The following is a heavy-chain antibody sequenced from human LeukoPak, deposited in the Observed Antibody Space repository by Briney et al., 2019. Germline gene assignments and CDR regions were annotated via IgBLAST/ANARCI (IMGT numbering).Heavy chain of an antibody. CDR2: IKQDGSEK. V-gene: IGHV3-7*01. Sequence: GGSLRLSCAASGFTFSSYWMSWVRQAPGKRLEWVANIKQDGSEKYYVDSVKGRFTISRDNAKDSLYLQMNSLRAEDTAVYYCARDGSSGWEPYYFDYWGQGTLVTVSS. CDR1: GFTFSSYW. CDR3: ARDGSSGWEPYYFDY. D-gene: IGHD6-19*01. J-gene: IGHJ4*02.